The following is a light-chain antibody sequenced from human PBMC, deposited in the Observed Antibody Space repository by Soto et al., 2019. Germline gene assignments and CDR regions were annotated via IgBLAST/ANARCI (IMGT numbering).Light chain of an antibody. CDR3: QQYKDWPPR. V-gene: IGKV3-15*01. CDR1: QSVSSY. CDR2: VAS. Sequence: EMVRTQSPATLSVSPGERATLSCRASQSVSSYLAWYQQKPGQPPRLLIYVASTRAAGIPARFSGSGSGTEFTLTISSLQSEDFAVYYCQQYKDWPPRFGQGTKVEIK. J-gene: IGKJ1*01.